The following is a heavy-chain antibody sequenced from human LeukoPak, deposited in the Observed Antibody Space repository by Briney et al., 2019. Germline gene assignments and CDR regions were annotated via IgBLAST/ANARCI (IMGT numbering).Heavy chain of an antibody. Sequence: SETLSLTCTVSGGSIISYYWSWIRQHAGKGLEWIGRIYPSGTTNYNPSLKSRVTMSLDTSRNQFSLKLSSVTAADTAVYYCARDRSAEYFDLWGRGTLVTVSS. D-gene: IGHD2-15*01. CDR3: ARDRSAEYFDL. J-gene: IGHJ2*01. V-gene: IGHV4-4*07. CDR1: GGSIISYY. CDR2: IYPSGTT.